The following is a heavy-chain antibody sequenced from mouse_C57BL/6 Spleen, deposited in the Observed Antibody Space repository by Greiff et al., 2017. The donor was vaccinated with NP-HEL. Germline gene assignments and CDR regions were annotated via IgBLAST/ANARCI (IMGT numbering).Heavy chain of an antibody. CDR2: INPNNGGT. J-gene: IGHJ1*03. CDR1: GYTFTDYN. V-gene: IGHV1-22*01. D-gene: IGHD2-4*01. Sequence: EVKLMESGPELVKPGASVKMSCKASGYTFTDYNMHWVKQSHGKSLEWIGYINPNNGGTSYNQKFKGKATLTVNKSSSTAYMELRSLTSEDSAVYYCAREGYYDYPYWYFDVWGTGTTVTVSS. CDR3: AREGYYDYPYWYFDV.